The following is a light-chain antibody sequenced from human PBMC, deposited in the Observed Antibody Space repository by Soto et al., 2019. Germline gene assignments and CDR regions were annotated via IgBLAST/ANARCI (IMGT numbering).Light chain of an antibody. J-gene: IGKJ1*01. CDR1: QSISRW. Sequence: DIQMTQSPSTLSASVGDRVTITCRAIQSISRWLAWYQQKPGKAPKLLIYDASSLESGVPSRFSGSGSGTEFTLASSRLQPDDFATYYCQEYNSFSTFGQGTKVEIK. CDR2: DAS. V-gene: IGKV1-5*01. CDR3: QEYNSFST.